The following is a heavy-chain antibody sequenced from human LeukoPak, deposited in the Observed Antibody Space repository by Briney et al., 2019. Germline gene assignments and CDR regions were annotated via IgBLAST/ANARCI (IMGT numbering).Heavy chain of an antibody. Sequence: SETLSLTCTVSGGSIIGHYWNWIRQSPGKELEWIAYIYSHENTNYSPSLNGRATISEDTSKNQVSLKVRSVITADTAVYYCARQTPYNGNHYFDYWGQGILVTVSS. CDR2: IYSHENT. CDR3: ARQTPYNGNHYFDY. D-gene: IGHD1-14*01. CDR1: GGSIIGHY. J-gene: IGHJ4*02. V-gene: IGHV4-4*09.